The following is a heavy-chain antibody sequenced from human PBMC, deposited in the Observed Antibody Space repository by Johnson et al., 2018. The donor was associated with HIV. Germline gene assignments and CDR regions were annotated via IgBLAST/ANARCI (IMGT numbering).Heavy chain of an antibody. J-gene: IGHJ3*02. CDR1: GFTFSDYA. CDR2: ISYDGTNK. D-gene: IGHD6-19*01. Sequence: QVQLVESGGGVVRPGGSLRLSCAASGFTFSDYAIHWVRQAPGKGLEWVAVISYDGTNKYYADSVKGRFTISRDNSRNTLYLQMNSLRAEDTAVYYCARTPMEQWLAQDIWGQGTMVTDSS. V-gene: IGHV3-30*14. CDR3: ARTPMEQWLAQDI.